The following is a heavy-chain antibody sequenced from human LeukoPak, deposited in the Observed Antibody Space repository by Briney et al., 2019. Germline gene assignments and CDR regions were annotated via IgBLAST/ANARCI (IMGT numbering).Heavy chain of an antibody. J-gene: IGHJ4*02. Sequence: GGSLRLSCAASGFTFSDYYMSWIRQAPGKGLEWVSYIKRDGSDIYYADSVKGRFTISRDNAKNSLYLQMNSLRAEDTAVYYCARELRFLEWLSYFDYWGQGTLVTVSS. D-gene: IGHD3-3*01. CDR3: ARELRFLEWLSYFDY. CDR1: GFTFSDYY. CDR2: IKRDGSDI. V-gene: IGHV3-11*01.